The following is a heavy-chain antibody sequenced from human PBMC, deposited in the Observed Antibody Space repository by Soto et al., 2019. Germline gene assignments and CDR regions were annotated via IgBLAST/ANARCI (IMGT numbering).Heavy chain of an antibody. CDR2: ISSSGNTI. V-gene: IGHV3-48*03. J-gene: IGHJ3*01. CDR3: VRERRLQFSTDDGFDL. D-gene: IGHD2-21*02. CDR1: GFTFSTYE. Sequence: QPGGSLRLSCGASGFTFSTYEMNWVRQTPGKGLEWLSYISSSGNTIKYADSVRGRFTISRDNAKNSLDLQMNSLRVEDTALYYCVRERRLQFSTDDGFDLWGQGTMVTVSS.